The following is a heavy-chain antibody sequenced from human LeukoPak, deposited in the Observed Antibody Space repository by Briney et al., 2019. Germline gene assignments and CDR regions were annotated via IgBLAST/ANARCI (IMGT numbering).Heavy chain of an antibody. CDR3: AREYGSGSYSSVDY. CDR2: IYTSGST. J-gene: IGHJ4*02. D-gene: IGHD3-10*01. Sequence: SETLSLTCTVSGGSLSSYYWSWIRQPAGKGLEWIGRIYTSGSTNYNPSLKSRVTMSVDTSKNQFSLKLSSVTAADTAVYYCAREYGSGSYSSVDYWGQGTLVTVSS. V-gene: IGHV4-4*07. CDR1: GGSLSSYY.